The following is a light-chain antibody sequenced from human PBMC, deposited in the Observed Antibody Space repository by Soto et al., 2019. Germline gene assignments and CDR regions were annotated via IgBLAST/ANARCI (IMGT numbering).Light chain of an antibody. CDR1: QSVSSD. Sequence: EKVMTQSPATLSASPGERATLSCRASQSVSSDLAWYQQKPGQAPRLLIYATSNRATGIPARFSGSGSGTDFTLTISSLEPEDFAVYYCQQRSSWPFTLGPGTKVDIK. V-gene: IGKV3-11*01. J-gene: IGKJ3*01. CDR3: QQRSSWPFT. CDR2: ATS.